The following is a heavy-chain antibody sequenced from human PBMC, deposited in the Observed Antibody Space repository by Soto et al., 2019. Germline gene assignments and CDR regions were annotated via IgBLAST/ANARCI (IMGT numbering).Heavy chain of an antibody. Sequence: PSETLSLTCTVSGGSISSYYWSWIRQPPGKGLEWIGYIYYSGSTNYNPSLKSRVTISVDTSKNQFSLKLSSVTAADTAVYYCASVALGYCSGGSCPGIDYWGQGTLVTVSS. CDR3: ASVALGYCSGGSCPGIDY. J-gene: IGHJ4*02. V-gene: IGHV4-59*01. CDR2: IYYSGST. D-gene: IGHD2-15*01. CDR1: GGSISSYY.